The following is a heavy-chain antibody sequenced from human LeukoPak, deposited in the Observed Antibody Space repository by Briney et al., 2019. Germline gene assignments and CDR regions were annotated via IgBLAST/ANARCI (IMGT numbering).Heavy chain of an antibody. CDR1: GFTFSSYG. V-gene: IGHV3-33*01. J-gene: IGHJ6*02. Sequence: GGSLRLSCAASGFTFSSYGMHWVRQAPGKGLEWVAVIWYDGSNKYYADSVKGRFTISRDNAKNSLYLQMNSLRAEDTAVYYCARDGGSDYGMDVWGQGTTVTVSS. CDR2: IWYDGSNK. D-gene: IGHD6-25*01. CDR3: ARDGGSDYGMDV.